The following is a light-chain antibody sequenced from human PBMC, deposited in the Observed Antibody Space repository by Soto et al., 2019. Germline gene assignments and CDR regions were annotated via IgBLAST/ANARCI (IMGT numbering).Light chain of an antibody. J-gene: IGKJ1*01. CDR3: KQYYSTPQT. CDR1: QSVLYSSDNKNY. Sequence: DIVMTQSPDSLAVSLGERATINCKSSQSVLYSSDNKNYLAWYQQKPGQPPQLLIYWASTRESGVPDRFSGSGSGTDFTLTISSLQTEDVAVYYCKQYYSTPQTFGQGTKVEIK. V-gene: IGKV4-1*01. CDR2: WAS.